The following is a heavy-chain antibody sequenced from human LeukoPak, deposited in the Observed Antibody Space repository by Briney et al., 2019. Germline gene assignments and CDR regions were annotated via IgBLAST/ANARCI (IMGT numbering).Heavy chain of an antibody. CDR3: ARAGTGIHLFLYHY. J-gene: IGHJ4*02. Sequence: ASVKVSCKASGYTFTGYYMRWVRQAPGQGLEWMGWINPNSGGTNYAQKFQGRVTMTRDTSISTAYMELSRLRSDDTAVYYCARAGTGIHLFLYHYWGQGTLVTVSS. CDR1: GYTFTGYY. D-gene: IGHD1-1*01. V-gene: IGHV1-2*02. CDR2: INPNSGGT.